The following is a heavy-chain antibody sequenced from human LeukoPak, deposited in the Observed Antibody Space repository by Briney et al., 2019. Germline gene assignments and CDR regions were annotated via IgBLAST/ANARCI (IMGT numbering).Heavy chain of an antibody. V-gene: IGHV5-51*01. J-gene: IGHJ4*02. CDR2: IYPADSDT. CDR3: ARPKDSGWSLTLDY. D-gene: IGHD6-19*01. CDR1: GYAFTTNW. Sequence: GESLKISCKGSGYAFTTNWIGWVRQMPGKGLEWMGIIYPADSDTKYSPSFQGQVTISADKSISTAYLQWSSLKASDTAMYYCARPKDSGWSLTLDYWGQGTLVTVSS.